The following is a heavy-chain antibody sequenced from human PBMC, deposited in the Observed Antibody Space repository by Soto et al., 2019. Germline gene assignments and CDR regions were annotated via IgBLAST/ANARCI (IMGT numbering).Heavy chain of an antibody. V-gene: IGHV4-31*11. D-gene: IGHD3-9*01. CDR3: ARDQRYYDILTGYYKGYYYYGMDV. CDR2: IYYSGST. Sequence: TSETLSLTCAVSGGSISSGGYYWSWIRQHPGKGLEWIGYIYYSGSTYYNPSLKSRVTISVDTSKNQFSPRLSSVTAADTAVYYCARDQRYYDILTGYYKGYYYYGMDVWGQGTTVTVSS. J-gene: IGHJ6*02. CDR1: GGSISSGGYY.